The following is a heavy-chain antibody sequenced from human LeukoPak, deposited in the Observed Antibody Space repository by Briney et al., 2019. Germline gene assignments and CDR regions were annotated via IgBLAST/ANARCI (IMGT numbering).Heavy chain of an antibody. CDR3: ARDYYYDSSGYRLDY. V-gene: IGHV1-2*06. J-gene: IGHJ4*02. CDR2: INPNSGGT. D-gene: IGHD3-22*01. CDR1: GYTFTGYY. Sequence: ASVKVSCKASGYTFTGYYMHWVRQAPGQGLEWMGRINPNSGGTNYAQKFQGRVTMTRDTSISTAYMELSRLRSDDTAVYYCARDYYYDSSGYRLDYWGQGTLVTVSS.